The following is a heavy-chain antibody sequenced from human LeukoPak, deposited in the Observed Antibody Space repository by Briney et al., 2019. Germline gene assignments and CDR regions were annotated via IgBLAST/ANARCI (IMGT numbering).Heavy chain of an antibody. CDR2: IKQDGSEK. Sequence: GGSLRLSCAASGFTFSNYWMNWVRQAPGKGLEWVANIKQDGSEKYYVDSVKGRFTISRDNAKNSLYLQMNSLRAEDTAVYYCARDGMIVVPGFDYWGQGTLVTVSS. CDR3: ARDGMIVVPGFDY. D-gene: IGHD3-22*01. CDR1: GFTFSNYW. V-gene: IGHV3-7*01. J-gene: IGHJ4*02.